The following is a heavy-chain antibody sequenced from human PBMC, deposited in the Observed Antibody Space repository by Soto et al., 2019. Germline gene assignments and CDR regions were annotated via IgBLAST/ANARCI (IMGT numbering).Heavy chain of an antibody. J-gene: IGHJ4*02. V-gene: IGHV4-34*01. CDR3: ARGRSITMLRGAPPDY. Sequence: PSETLSLTYAVYGGSFSGYYWSWIRQPPGKGLEWIGEINQSGGTHYNPSLKSRVTISVDTSKNQFSLKLSSVTATDTAVYYCARGRSITMLRGAPPDYWGQGTLVTVSS. D-gene: IGHD3-10*01. CDR2: INQSGGT. CDR1: GGSFSGYY.